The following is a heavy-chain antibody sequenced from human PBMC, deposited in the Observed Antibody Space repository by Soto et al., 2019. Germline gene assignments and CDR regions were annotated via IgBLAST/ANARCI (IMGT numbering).Heavy chain of an antibody. Sequence: GGSLRLSCAASGFTFSGYALHWVRQAPGKGLEWVAVISYDESKKYYADSVKGRFTISRDNSKTTLYLQMSRLRPEDTAVYYCARDHYDLWSNYGPYYYGIAGWRRGNTVTVFS. D-gene: IGHD3-3*01. V-gene: IGHV3-30-3*01. J-gene: IGHJ6*02. CDR2: ISYDESKK. CDR3: ARDHYDLWSNYGPYYYGIAG. CDR1: GFTFSGYA.